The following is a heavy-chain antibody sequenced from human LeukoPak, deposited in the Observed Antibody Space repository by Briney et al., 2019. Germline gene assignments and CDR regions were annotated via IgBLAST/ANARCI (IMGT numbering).Heavy chain of an antibody. Sequence: GGSLRLSCAASGFTFSSYAMSWVRQAPGKGLEWVSATSGSGGSTYYADSVKGRFTISRDNSKNTLYLQMNSLRAEDTAVYYCAKGPKYSSRYPDYWGQGTLVTVSS. D-gene: IGHD6-6*01. CDR2: TSGSGGST. J-gene: IGHJ4*02. V-gene: IGHV3-23*01. CDR3: AKGPKYSSRYPDY. CDR1: GFTFSSYA.